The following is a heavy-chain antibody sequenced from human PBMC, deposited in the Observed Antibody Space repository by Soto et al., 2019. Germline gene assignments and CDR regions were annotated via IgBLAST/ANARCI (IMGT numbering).Heavy chain of an antibody. D-gene: IGHD2-21*02. CDR3: ARGPLVVVTARHDAFDI. J-gene: IGHJ3*02. V-gene: IGHV4-30-2*01. Sequence: TLSLTCTVSGGSINSGGYSWTWIRQPPGKRLEWVGEIYHNGSPTYSPSLRGRATISVDKSNNQFSLKLSSVTAADTAVYYCARGPLVVVTARHDAFDIWGQGTMVSV. CDR1: GGSINSGGYS. CDR2: IYHNGSP.